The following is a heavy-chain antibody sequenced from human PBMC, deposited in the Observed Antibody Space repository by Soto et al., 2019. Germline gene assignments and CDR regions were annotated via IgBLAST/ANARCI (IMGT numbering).Heavy chain of an antibody. CDR3: ARGYSYGSRFFDY. V-gene: IGHV1-18*01. CDR2: ISAYNGNT. CDR1: GYTFTSYG. D-gene: IGHD5-18*01. J-gene: IGHJ4*02. Sequence: GASVKVSCKASGYTFTSYGISWVRQAPGQGLEWMGWISAYNGNTNFAQKLQGRVTMTTDTSTSTAYMELSSLRFEDTAVYYCARGYSYGSRFFDYWGQGTLVTVSS.